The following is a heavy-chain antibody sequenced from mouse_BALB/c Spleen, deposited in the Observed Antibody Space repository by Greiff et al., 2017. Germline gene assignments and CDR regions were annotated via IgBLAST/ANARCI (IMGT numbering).Heavy chain of an antibody. Sequence: EVKLVESGPSLVKPSQTLSLTCSVTGDSITSGYWNWIRKFPGNKLEYMGYISYSGSTYYNPSLKSRISITRDTSKNQYYLQLNSVTTEDTATYYCARYWGNYWYFDVWGAGTTVTVSS. V-gene: IGHV3-8*02. CDR3: ARYWGNYWYFDV. CDR2: ISYSGST. J-gene: IGHJ1*01. CDR1: GDSITSGY. D-gene: IGHD2-1*01.